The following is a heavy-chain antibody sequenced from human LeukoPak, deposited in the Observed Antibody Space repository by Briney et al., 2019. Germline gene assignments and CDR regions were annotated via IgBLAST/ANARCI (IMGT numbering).Heavy chain of an antibody. D-gene: IGHD3-22*01. CDR3: ARGGEANYNDTSGYYLYYY. V-gene: IGHV1-69*05. CDR1: GGTFSNYA. CDR2: IIPIFGTT. Sequence: SVKVSCKASGGTFSNYAISWVRQAPGQGLEWMGRIIPIFGTTNYAQKFQGRVTITTDESASTAYMELSSLRSEDTAVYYCARGGEANYNDTSGYYLYYYWGQGTLVTVSS. J-gene: IGHJ4*02.